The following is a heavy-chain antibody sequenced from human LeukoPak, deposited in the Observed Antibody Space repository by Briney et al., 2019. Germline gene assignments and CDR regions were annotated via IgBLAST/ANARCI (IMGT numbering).Heavy chain of an antibody. CDR2: ISYDGSNK. D-gene: IGHD3-3*01. Sequence: RPGGSLRLSCAASGFTSSSYAMHWVRQAPGKGLEWVAVISYDGSNKYYADSVKGRFTISRDNSKNTLYLQMNSLRAEDTAVYYCARGSAIFGVVITPYYYYGMDVWGQGTTVTVSS. CDR1: GFTSSSYA. V-gene: IGHV3-30-3*01. J-gene: IGHJ6*02. CDR3: ARGSAIFGVVITPYYYYGMDV.